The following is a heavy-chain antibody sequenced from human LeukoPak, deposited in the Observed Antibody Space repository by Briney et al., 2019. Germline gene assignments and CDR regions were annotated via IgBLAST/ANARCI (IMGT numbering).Heavy chain of an antibody. V-gene: IGHV4-61*09. CDR1: GGSISSGSYY. CDR3: ARERLLWFGGCSTSCYWFDP. D-gene: IGHD2-2*01. CDR2: IYTSGST. Sequence: SETLSLTCSVSGGSISSGSYYWRWIRQPAGTGLEWIGHIYTSGSTNYNPSLKGRVTISVDTSKNQFSLKLSSVTAADTAVYYCARERLLWFGGCSTSCYWFDPWGQGTLVTVSS. J-gene: IGHJ5*02.